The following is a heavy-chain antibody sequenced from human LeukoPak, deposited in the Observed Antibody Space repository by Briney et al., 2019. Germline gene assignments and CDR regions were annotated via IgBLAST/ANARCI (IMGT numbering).Heavy chain of an antibody. J-gene: IGHJ5*02. CDR1: GFTFSNYW. CDR3: ATSSYSSSWPGGTFDP. D-gene: IGHD6-13*01. V-gene: IGHV3-74*01. Sequence: PGGSLRLSCAASGFTFSNYWMHWVRQAPGKGLVWVSRIYNDGSSTSYADSVKGRFTISRDNAKNSLYLQMNSLRAEDTAVYYCATSSYSSSWPGGTFDPWGQGTLVTVSS. CDR2: IYNDGSST.